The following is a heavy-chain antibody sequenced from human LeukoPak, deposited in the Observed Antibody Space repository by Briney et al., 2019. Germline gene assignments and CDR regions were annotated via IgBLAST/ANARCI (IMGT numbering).Heavy chain of an antibody. CDR1: GFTVSSNY. CDR3: ARARKGYYFDY. V-gene: IGHV3-11*04. D-gene: IGHD1-14*01. J-gene: IGHJ4*02. CDR2: IDTSGSAM. Sequence: MPGGSLRLSCAASGFTVSSNYMSWVRQAPGKGLEWVSYIDTSGSAMYYAVPVKGRFTISRDNARNSLYLQMNSLRAEDTAVYYCARARKGYYFDYWGQGTLVTVSS.